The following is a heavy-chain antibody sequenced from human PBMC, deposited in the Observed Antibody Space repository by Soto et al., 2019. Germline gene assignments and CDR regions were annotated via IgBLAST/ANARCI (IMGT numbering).Heavy chain of an antibody. CDR1: GVSISSYS. J-gene: IGHJ3*02. Sequence: PETLSLPSTVPGVSISSYSWRWIRQPPGKGLEWIGYIYYSGSTNYNPSLKSRVTISVDTSKNQFSLKLSSVTAADTAVYYCARTSAWFEDHDAFDIWGQGTMVT. V-gene: IGHV4-59*08. CDR2: IYYSGST. CDR3: ARTSAWFEDHDAFDI. D-gene: IGHD3-10*01.